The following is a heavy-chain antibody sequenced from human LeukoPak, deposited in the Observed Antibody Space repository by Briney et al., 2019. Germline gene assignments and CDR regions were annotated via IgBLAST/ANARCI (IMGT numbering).Heavy chain of an antibody. CDR1: GGSISSGGYY. Sequence: PSETLSLTCTVSGGSISSGGYYWSWIRQHPGKGLEWIGYIYYSGSTYYNPSLKSRVTISVDTSKNQFSLKLSSVTAADTAVYYCARSISTAGYCSGDSCYFWFDPWGQGTLVTVSS. V-gene: IGHV4-31*03. J-gene: IGHJ5*02. CDR2: IYYSGST. D-gene: IGHD2-15*01. CDR3: ARSISTAGYCSGDSCYFWFDP.